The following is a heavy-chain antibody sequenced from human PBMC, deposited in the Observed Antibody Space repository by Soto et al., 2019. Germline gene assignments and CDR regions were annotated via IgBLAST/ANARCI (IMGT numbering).Heavy chain of an antibody. CDR2: ISYDGSNK. D-gene: IGHD1-26*01. CDR3: ARNSGGYVSIDY. Sequence: QVQLVESGGGVVQPGRSLRLSCAASGFTFSSYAMHWVRQAPGKGLEWVAVISYDGSNKYYADSVKGRFTISRDNSKNTLYLQMNSLRAEDTAVYYCARNSGGYVSIDYWGQGTLVTVSS. CDR1: GFTFSSYA. V-gene: IGHV3-30-3*01. J-gene: IGHJ4*02.